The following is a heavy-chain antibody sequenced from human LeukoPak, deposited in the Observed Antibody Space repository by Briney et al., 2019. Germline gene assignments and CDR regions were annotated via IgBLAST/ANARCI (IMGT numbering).Heavy chain of an antibody. V-gene: IGHV4-59*01. Sequence: PSETLSLTCTVSGGSINNYYWTWIRQPPGKGLEWIGYIYYTGSTNYNPSLKSRVTISVDTSKNQFSLKLSSVTAADTAVYYCARVTYYYDSSGYDYYYYYMDVWGKGTTVTVSS. CDR1: GGSINNYY. CDR2: IYYTGST. CDR3: ARVTYYYDSSGYDYYYYYMDV. J-gene: IGHJ6*03. D-gene: IGHD3-22*01.